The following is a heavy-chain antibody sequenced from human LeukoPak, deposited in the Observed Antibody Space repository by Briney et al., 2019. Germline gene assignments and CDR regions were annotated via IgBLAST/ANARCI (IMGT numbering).Heavy chain of an antibody. Sequence: PSETLSLTCAVYGGSFSGYYRSWIRQPPGKGLEWIGEINHSGSTNYNPSLKSRVTISVDTSKNQFSLKLSSVTAADTAVYYCARGRKRGAAAGPVFDYWGQGTLVTVSS. V-gene: IGHV4-34*01. J-gene: IGHJ4*02. CDR2: INHSGST. CDR3: ARGRKRGAAAGPVFDY. CDR1: GGSFSGYY. D-gene: IGHD6-13*01.